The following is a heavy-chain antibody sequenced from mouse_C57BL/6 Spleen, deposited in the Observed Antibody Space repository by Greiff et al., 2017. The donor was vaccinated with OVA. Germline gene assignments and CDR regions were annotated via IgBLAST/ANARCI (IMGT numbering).Heavy chain of an antibody. V-gene: IGHV1-50*01. CDR1: GYTFTSYW. J-gene: IGHJ4*01. Sequence: QVQLQQPGAELVKPGASVKLSCKASGYTFTSYWMQWVKQRPGQGLEWIGEIDPSDSYTNYNQKFKGKATLTVDTSSSTAYMQLSSLTSEDSAVYYCARSGIYSNYDAMDYWGQGTSVTVSS. D-gene: IGHD2-5*01. CDR2: IDPSDSYT. CDR3: ARSGIYSNYDAMDY.